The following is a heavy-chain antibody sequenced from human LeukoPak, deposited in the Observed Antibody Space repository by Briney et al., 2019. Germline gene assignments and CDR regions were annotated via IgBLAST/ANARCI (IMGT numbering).Heavy chain of an antibody. CDR3: AKEGYCSGGSCYPWFDP. CDR2: ISSSSSYI. D-gene: IGHD2-15*01. J-gene: IGHJ5*02. CDR1: GFTFSSYS. Sequence: GGSLRLSCAASGFTFSSYSMNWVRQAPGKGLEWVSSISSSSSYIYYADSVKGRFTISRDNAKNSLYLQMNSLRAEDTAVYYCAKEGYCSGGSCYPWFDPWGQGTLVTVSS. V-gene: IGHV3-21*01.